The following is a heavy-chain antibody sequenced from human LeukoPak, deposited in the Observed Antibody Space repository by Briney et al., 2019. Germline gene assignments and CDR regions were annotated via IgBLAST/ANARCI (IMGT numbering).Heavy chain of an antibody. D-gene: IGHD4-11*01. CDR3: AKDTGMTTVTPFGY. V-gene: IGHV3-9*01. CDR2: ISWNSGSI. CDR1: GFTFDDYA. J-gene: IGHJ4*02. Sequence: GGSLRLSCAASGFTFDDYAMHWVRQAPGKGLEWVSGISWNSGSIGYADSVKGRLTISRDNAKNSLYLQMNSLRAEDTALYYCAKDTGMTTVTPFGYWGQGTLVTVSS.